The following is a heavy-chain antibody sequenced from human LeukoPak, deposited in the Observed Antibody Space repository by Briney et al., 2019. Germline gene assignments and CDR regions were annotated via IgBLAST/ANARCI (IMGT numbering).Heavy chain of an antibody. Sequence: TGGSLRLSCTASGFTLGSHDMHWVRQTTGEGLEWVAAISSGFHTFYAASVKGRFTISRDNAKNSLYLQMNSLRAEDTAVYYCARDREPYYGSGSPPCFTNIRGLRGQGTLVTVSS. CDR1: GFTLGSHD. J-gene: IGHJ4*02. CDR2: ISSGFHT. V-gene: IGHV3-13*01. D-gene: IGHD3-10*01. CDR3: ARDREPYYGSGSPPCFTNIRGL.